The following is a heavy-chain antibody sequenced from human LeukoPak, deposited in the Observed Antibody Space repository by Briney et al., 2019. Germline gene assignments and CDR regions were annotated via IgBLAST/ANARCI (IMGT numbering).Heavy chain of an antibody. J-gene: IGHJ4*02. V-gene: IGHV1-2*02. Sequence: ASVKVSCKASGYTFTGYYMHWVRQAPGQGLEWMGWINPNSGGTNYAQKFQGRVTMTRDTSISTAYMELSRLRSDDTAVCYCARDFYSSGSYSVDYWGQGTLVTVSS. D-gene: IGHD1-26*01. CDR3: ARDFYSSGSYSVDY. CDR1: GYTFTGYY. CDR2: INPNSGGT.